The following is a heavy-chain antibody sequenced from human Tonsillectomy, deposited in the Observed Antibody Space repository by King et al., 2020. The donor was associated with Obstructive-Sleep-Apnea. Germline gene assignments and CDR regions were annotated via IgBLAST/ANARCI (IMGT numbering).Heavy chain of an antibody. Sequence: VQLVESGGGVVQPGRSLRLSCAASGFIFSNYGMHWVRQAPGKGLEWVAVISYDGNNKFHADSVKGRFTISRDNSKNTLYLQMNSLRVEDTAVYYCAKDLYSGYGTDSWGQGTLVTVSS. CDR2: ISYDGNNK. D-gene: IGHD5-12*01. CDR1: GFIFSNYG. V-gene: IGHV3-30*18. J-gene: IGHJ4*02. CDR3: AKDLYSGYGTDS.